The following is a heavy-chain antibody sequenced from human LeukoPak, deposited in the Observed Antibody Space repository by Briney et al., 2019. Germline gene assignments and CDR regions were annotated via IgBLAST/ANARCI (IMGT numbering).Heavy chain of an antibody. V-gene: IGHV4-34*01. CDR3: ARGGCSSTSCYVAGYDY. D-gene: IGHD2-2*01. CDR2: INHSGST. Sequence: SETLSLTCAVYGGSFSGYYWSWIRQPPGKGLEWIGEINHSGSTNYNPSLQSRVTISVDTPKNQFSLKLSSVTAADTAVYYCARGGCSSTSCYVAGYDYWGQGTLVTVSS. J-gene: IGHJ4*02. CDR1: GGSFSGYY.